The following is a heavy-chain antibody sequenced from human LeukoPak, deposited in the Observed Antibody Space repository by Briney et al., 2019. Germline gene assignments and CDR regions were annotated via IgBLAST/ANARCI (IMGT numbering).Heavy chain of an antibody. J-gene: IGHJ4*02. CDR3: AIGEYDYFDY. Sequence: SETLSLTCTVSGGSISSYYWSWIRQPPGKGLEWIGYIYYSGSTNYYPSLKSRVTISVDTSKNQFSLKLSSVTAADTAVYYCAIGEYDYFDYWGQGTLVTVSS. CDR2: IYYSGST. CDR1: GGSISSYY. V-gene: IGHV4-59*08. D-gene: IGHD3-10*01.